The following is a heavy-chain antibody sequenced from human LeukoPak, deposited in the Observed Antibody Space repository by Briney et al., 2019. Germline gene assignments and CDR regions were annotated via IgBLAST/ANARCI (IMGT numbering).Heavy chain of an antibody. CDR3: AKDEKGYYHDTSGYPDAFDI. J-gene: IGHJ3*02. D-gene: IGHD3-22*01. Sequence: ASVKVSCKASGYDFTSYAMHWVRQAPGQRLEWMGWINAGNGNTKYSQKFQDRVTVTRDTSTSTAYMELSSLRSEDTAVYYCAKDEKGYYHDTSGYPDAFDIWGQGTMVTVSS. V-gene: IGHV1-3*01. CDR2: INAGNGNT. CDR1: GYDFTSYA.